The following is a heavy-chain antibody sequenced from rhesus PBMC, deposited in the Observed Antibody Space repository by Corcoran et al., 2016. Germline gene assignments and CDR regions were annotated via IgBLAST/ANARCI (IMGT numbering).Heavy chain of an antibody. Sequence: QVTLKESGPALVKPTQTLTLTCTFSGFSLSTRGMGVGWIRQPPGQALEWLASIYWDDDKYYSTSLKSRLTISKDTSKNQVVLTMTNMDPVDTATYYCAAGRTGYYMRGYNRFDVWGPGVLVTVSS. D-gene: IGHD3-3*01. CDR2: IYWDDDK. CDR3: AAGRTGYYMRGYNRFDV. J-gene: IGHJ5-1*01. CDR1: GFSLSTRGMG. V-gene: IGHV2S1*01.